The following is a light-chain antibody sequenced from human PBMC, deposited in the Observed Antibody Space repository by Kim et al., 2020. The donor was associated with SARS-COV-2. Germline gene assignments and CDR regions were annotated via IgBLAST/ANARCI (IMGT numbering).Light chain of an antibody. J-gene: IGKJ2*01. CDR1: QSVSSN. V-gene: IGKV3-15*01. CDR2: GAS. Sequence: SVSPGERATLSCRARQSVSSNLAWYQQKPGQAPRLLMCGASTRATGIPARFSGSGSGTEFTLTISSLQSEDFVVYYCQHYNNWPYTFGLGNKLEI. CDR3: QHYNNWPYT.